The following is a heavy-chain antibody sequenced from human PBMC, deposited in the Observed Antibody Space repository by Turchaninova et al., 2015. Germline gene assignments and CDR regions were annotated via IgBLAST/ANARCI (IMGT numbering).Heavy chain of an antibody. CDR3: AMLAGDLDLSDGSEI. J-gene: IGHJ3*02. CDR2: LYHSGSP. CDR1: GYSLSSGHY. D-gene: IGHD2-15*01. V-gene: IGHV4-38-2*01. Sequence: QVQLQESGPGLVKPSETLSLPCAVPGYSLSSGHYWGGFRQPPGKGLEWSGSLYHSGSPYYNPSLKSRVSISLDAPKNQFSLKLRSMTAADTAVYYCAMLAGDLDLSDGSEIWGQGTMVIVSS.